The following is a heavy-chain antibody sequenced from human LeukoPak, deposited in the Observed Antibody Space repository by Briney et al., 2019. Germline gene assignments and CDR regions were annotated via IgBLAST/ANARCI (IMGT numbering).Heavy chain of an antibody. J-gene: IGHJ3*02. D-gene: IGHD3-22*01. CDR1: GYTFTGYY. Sequence: ASVKVSCKASGYTFTGYYMHWVRQAPGQGLEWMGWMNPNSGNTGYAQKFQGRVTMTRDTSINTAYMELSSLTPEDTAVYYCARGGDYYNTTILHIWGQGTMVTVSS. CDR3: ARGGDYYNTTILHI. CDR2: MNPNSGNT. V-gene: IGHV1-8*02.